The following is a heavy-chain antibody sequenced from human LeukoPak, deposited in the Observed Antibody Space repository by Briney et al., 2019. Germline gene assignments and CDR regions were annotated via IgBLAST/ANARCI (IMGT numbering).Heavy chain of an antibody. V-gene: IGHV3-23*01. CDR3: AKDGGPTVFYYFDS. Sequence: GGSLRLSCAASGFSFSNSAMSWARQAPGKGLEWVSGISGDSGGTNYADSVKGRFTISRDNSKNTLYLQMNSLRAEDTTAYYCAKDGGPTVFYYFDSWGQGTLVTVSS. D-gene: IGHD1-1*01. J-gene: IGHJ4*02. CDR1: GFSFSNSA. CDR2: ISGDSGGT.